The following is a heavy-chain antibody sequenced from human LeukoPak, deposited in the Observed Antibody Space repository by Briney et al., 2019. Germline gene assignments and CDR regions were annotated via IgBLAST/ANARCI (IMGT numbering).Heavy chain of an antibody. CDR1: GGTFSSYA. Sequence: SVKVSCKASGGTFSSYAISWVRQAPGQGLEWMGGIIPIFGTANYAQKFQGRVTITADESTSTAYMELSSLRSEDTAVYYCASRYSSGWSDFDYWGQGTLVTVSS. CDR3: ASRYSSGWSDFDY. D-gene: IGHD6-19*01. CDR2: IIPIFGTA. J-gene: IGHJ4*02. V-gene: IGHV1-69*13.